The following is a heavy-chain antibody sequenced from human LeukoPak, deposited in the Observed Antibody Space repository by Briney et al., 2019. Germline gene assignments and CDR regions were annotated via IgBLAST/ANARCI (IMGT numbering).Heavy chain of an antibody. CDR2: INPNSGGT. V-gene: IGHV1-2*02. J-gene: IGHJ4*02. Sequence: ASVKVSCKASGYTFTGYYMHWVRQAPGQGLEWMGWINPNSGGTNYAQKFQGRVTMTRDTSISTAYMELSSLRSEDTAVYYCARDFTVDGTGGFDYWGQGTLVTVSS. CDR3: ARDFTVDGTGGFDY. D-gene: IGHD6-19*01. CDR1: GYTFTGYY.